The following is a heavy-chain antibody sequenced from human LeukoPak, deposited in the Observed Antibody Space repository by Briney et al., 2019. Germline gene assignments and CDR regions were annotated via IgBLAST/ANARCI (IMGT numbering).Heavy chain of an antibody. V-gene: IGHV3-48*03. D-gene: IGHD5-18*01. CDR2: ISSSGSTI. CDR1: GFTFSSYA. Sequence: GGSLRLSCAASGFTFSSYAMNWVRQAPGKGLEWVSYISSSGSTIFYADSVKGRFTISRDNAKNSLYLQMNSLRAEDTAVYYCARRGIQLWPHDDYWGQGTLVTVSS. CDR3: ARRGIQLWPHDDY. J-gene: IGHJ4*02.